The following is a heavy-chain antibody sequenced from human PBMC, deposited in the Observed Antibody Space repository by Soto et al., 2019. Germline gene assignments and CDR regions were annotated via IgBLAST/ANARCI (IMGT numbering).Heavy chain of an antibody. Sequence: GGSLRLSCAASGFTFSNYAMSWVRQAPGKGLEWVSIISGSGDSPYYADSVKGRFTISRDDSKNTLYLQILSLRAEDTAVYYCARDSYTRYWGQGTLVTVSS. J-gene: IGHJ4*02. V-gene: IGHV3-23*01. D-gene: IGHD4-4*01. CDR3: ARDSYTRY. CDR2: ISGSGDSP. CDR1: GFTFSNYA.